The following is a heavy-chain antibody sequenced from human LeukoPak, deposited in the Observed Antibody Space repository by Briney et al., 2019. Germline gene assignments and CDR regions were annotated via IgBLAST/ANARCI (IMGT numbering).Heavy chain of an antibody. D-gene: IGHD6-13*01. CDR3: ARDWSGGSSWPYFFDR. CDR1: GFTFSSYG. V-gene: IGHV3-30*19. J-gene: IGHJ4*02. Sequence: GGSLRLSCAASGFTFSSYGMHWVRQAPGKGLEWVAVISYDGSNKYNADSVKGRFTISRDNSNNMVYLQMNSLSPEDTAMYFCARDWSGGSSWPYFFDRWGQGTMVTVSS. CDR2: ISYDGSNK.